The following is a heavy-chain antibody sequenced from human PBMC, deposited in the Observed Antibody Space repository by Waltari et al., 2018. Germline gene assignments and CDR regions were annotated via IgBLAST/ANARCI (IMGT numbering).Heavy chain of an antibody. Sequence: QVQLVQAGAEVKKPGSSVKVPCKASGGTFSSYAISWVRQAPGQGLEWMGGIIPIFGTANYAQKFQGRVTITTDESTSTAYMELSSLRSEDTAVYYCASMINYAPGAFDIWGQGTMVTVSS. CDR2: IIPIFGTA. J-gene: IGHJ3*02. CDR1: GGTFSSYA. CDR3: ASMINYAPGAFDI. V-gene: IGHV1-69*05. D-gene: IGHD1-7*01.